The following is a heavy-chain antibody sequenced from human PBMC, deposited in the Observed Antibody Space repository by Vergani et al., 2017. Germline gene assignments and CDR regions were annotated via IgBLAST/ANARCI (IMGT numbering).Heavy chain of an antibody. V-gene: IGHV4-59*01. J-gene: IGHJ4*02. CDR2: IYYSAST. D-gene: IGHD6-13*01. Sequence: QLQLQESGPGLVKPSETLSLTCTVSGGSISSYYWSWIRQPPGKGLEWIGYIYYSASTNYNPSLKSRVTISVDTSKNQFSLKLSPVTAADTAVYYCVREQQLDYYFDYWGQGTLVTVSS. CDR1: GGSISSYY. CDR3: VREQQLDYYFDY.